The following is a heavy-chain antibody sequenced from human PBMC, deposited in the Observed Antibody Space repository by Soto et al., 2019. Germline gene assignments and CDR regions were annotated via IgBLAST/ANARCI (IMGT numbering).Heavy chain of an antibody. V-gene: IGHV4-30-4*01. Sequence: QVQLQESGPGLVKPSQTLSLTCTVSGGSISSGDYYWSWIRQPPGKGLEWIGYIYYSGSTYYNPSLKSRVTISVDTSKNQFSLKLSSVTAADTAVYYCARDLVHCDFWSGYYPNWFDPWGQGTLVTVSS. CDR3: ARDLVHCDFWSGYYPNWFDP. CDR1: GGSISSGDYY. J-gene: IGHJ5*02. CDR2: IYYSGST. D-gene: IGHD3-3*01.